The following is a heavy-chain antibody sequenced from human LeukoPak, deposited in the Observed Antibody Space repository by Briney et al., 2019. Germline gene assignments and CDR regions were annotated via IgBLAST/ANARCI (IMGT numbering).Heavy chain of an antibody. V-gene: IGHV4-39*07. J-gene: IGHJ2*01. Sequence: SETLSLTCTVSGGSISSSSYYWGWLRQPLGKGLEWIGSIYYSGSTYYNPSLKSRVTISVDTSKNQFSLKLSSVTAADTAVYCCARVTREFWGSGWYFDLWGRGTLVTVSS. CDR1: GGSISSSSYY. CDR2: IYYSGST. D-gene: IGHD3-10*01. CDR3: ARVTREFWGSGWYFDL.